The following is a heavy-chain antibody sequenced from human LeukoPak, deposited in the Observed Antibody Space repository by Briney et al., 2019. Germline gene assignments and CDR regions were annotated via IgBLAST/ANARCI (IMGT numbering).Heavy chain of an antibody. D-gene: IGHD3-16*01. CDR3: ARRGDYDAFEI. J-gene: IGHJ3*02. CDR1: GGSISSYY. Sequence: SETLSLTRTVSGGSISSYYWTWIRQPPGKALEWIGFIYYSGSTHYNPSLKSRVTISVDTSKNHFSLRLSSVTAADTAVYYCARRGDYDAFEISGQGTLVTVSS. CDR2: IYYSGST. V-gene: IGHV4-59*08.